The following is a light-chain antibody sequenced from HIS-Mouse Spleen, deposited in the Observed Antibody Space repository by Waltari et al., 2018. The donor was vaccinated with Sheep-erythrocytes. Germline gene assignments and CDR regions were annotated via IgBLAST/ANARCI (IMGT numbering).Light chain of an antibody. CDR2: QDS. J-gene: IGLJ3*02. Sequence: SYELTQPPSVSVSPGQTANITCSGDKLGDKYACWYQQKPGQSPVLVIYQDSKRPSGVSNRFSGSKSGNTASLTISGLQAEDEADYYCCSYAGSSTPWVFGGGTKLTVL. CDR1: KLGDKY. CDR3: CSYAGSSTPWV. V-gene: IGLV3-1*01.